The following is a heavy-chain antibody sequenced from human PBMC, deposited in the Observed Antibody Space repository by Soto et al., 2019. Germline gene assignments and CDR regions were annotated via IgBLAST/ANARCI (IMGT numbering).Heavy chain of an antibody. J-gene: IGHJ4*02. Sequence: EVQLVESGGDLVQRGGSLRLSCAASGFPFSSYWMHWVRHTPGKGLDWVARISGDGVTTYYADSVTGRFTVSRDNAKNTLSMQISGLRAEDRAVYYCVREYYGLLTGYDTDYGGQGTLVSVSS. V-gene: IGHV3-74*01. D-gene: IGHD3-9*01. CDR2: ISGDGVTT. CDR3: VREYYGLLTGYDTDY. CDR1: GFPFSSYW.